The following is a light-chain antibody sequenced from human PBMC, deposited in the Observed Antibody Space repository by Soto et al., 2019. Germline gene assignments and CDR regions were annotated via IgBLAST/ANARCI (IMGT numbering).Light chain of an antibody. J-gene: IGKJ5*01. CDR2: GAS. CDR1: QIFSSIS. Sequence: EIVLTQSPGTLSLSPGERATLSCRASQIFSSISLACYQQKLGQVPRLLIYGASSRATGIPDRFSGSGFGTDFTFTISRLEPEDFAVYYCQQYGSSPITFGQGTRLEIK. CDR3: QQYGSSPIT. V-gene: IGKV3-20*01.